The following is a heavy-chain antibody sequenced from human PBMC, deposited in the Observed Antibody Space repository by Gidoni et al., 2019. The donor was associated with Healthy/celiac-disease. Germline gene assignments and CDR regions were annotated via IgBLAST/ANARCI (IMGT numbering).Heavy chain of an antibody. Sequence: QVQLQESGPGLVKPSQTLSLTCTVSGGPISSGSYYWIWIRQPAGKGLEWIGRIYTSGSTNYNPSLKSRVTISVDTSKNQFSLKLSSVTAADTAVYYCARRIAAAGSGFDYWGQGTLVTVSS. D-gene: IGHD6-13*01. J-gene: IGHJ4*02. CDR1: GGPISSGSYY. V-gene: IGHV4-61*02. CDR2: IYTSGST. CDR3: ARRIAAAGSGFDY.